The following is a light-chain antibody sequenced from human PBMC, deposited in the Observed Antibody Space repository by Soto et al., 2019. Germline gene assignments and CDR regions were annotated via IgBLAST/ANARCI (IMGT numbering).Light chain of an antibody. J-gene: IGLJ1*01. CDR1: SRDVGYYDY. V-gene: IGLV2-8*01. Sequence: QSALTKPPSASGFPGQSVTISCTGTSRDVGYYDYVSWYQQHPGKAPKLVIYEVTKRPSGVPDRVSASKSGNTASLTVSGLRAEDEADYYCSSYAGSNNFVFGSGTKLTVL. CDR2: EVT. CDR3: SSYAGSNNFV.